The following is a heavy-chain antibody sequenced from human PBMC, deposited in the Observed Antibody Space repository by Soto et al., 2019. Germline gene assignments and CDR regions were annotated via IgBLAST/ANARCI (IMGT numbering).Heavy chain of an antibody. CDR1: GGSFSGYY. CDR2: INHSGST. V-gene: IGHV4-34*01. D-gene: IGHD3-16*01. CDR3: ARTFRGLRSLYY. Sequence: QVQLQQWGAGLLKPSETLSLTCAVYGGSFSGYYWSWIRQPPGKGLEWIGEINHSGSTNYNPSLKSRVSISVDTSKTQFSLKLSSVNSSETAVYYCARTFRGLRSLYYCGQGNLVTVSS. J-gene: IGHJ4*02.